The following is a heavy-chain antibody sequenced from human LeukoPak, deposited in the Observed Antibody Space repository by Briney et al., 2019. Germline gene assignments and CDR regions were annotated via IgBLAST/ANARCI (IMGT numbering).Heavy chain of an antibody. CDR3: ASEGYSYGGQYNDY. J-gene: IGHJ4*02. D-gene: IGHD5-18*01. V-gene: IGHV3-30*04. Sequence: PGGSLRLSCAASGFTFSSYAMHWVRQAPGKGLEWVAVISYDGSNKYYADSAKGRFTISRDNSKNTLYLQMNSLRAEDTAVYYCASEGYSYGGQYNDYWGQGTLVTVSS. CDR2: ISYDGSNK. CDR1: GFTFSSYA.